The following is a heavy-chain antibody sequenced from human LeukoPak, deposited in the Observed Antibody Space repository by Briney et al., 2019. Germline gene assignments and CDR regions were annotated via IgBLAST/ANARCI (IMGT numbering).Heavy chain of an antibody. D-gene: IGHD1-26*01. CDR1: GGTFSSYA. CDR3: ARWRPYSGSYGDYFDY. Sequence: GASVKVSCKASGGTFSSYAISWVRQAPGQGLEWMGGIIPIFGTANYAQKFQGRVTITTDESTSTAYMELSSLRSEDTAVYYCARWRPYSGSYGDYFDYWGQGTLVTVSS. V-gene: IGHV1-69*05. J-gene: IGHJ4*02. CDR2: IIPIFGTA.